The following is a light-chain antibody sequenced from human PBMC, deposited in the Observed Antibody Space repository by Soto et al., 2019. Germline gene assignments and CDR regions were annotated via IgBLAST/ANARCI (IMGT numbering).Light chain of an antibody. CDR1: QSISGS. CDR3: QQDDNWWV. Sequence: EIVMTQSPATLSVSPGERATLACRASQSISGSLALYQQNAGQAPLLLIYGASTRATGVPARFSGSGSGTDFPLTISSLQSEDFAVYYCQQDDNWWVFGKGTNVEIK. V-gene: IGKV3-15*01. CDR2: GAS. J-gene: IGKJ1*01.